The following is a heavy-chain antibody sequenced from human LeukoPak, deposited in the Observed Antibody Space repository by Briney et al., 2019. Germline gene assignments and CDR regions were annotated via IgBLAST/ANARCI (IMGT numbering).Heavy chain of an antibody. CDR3: AKDLRTISTFDY. V-gene: IGHV3-23*01. CDR1: GFTFSNYG. J-gene: IGHJ4*02. Sequence: GGSLRLSCAASGFTFSNYGMSWVRQAPGKGLEWVSAISGSGSSSYYADSVKGRFTISRDNSKNTLYLQINSLRAEDTAIYYCAKDLRTISTFDYWGQGTLVTVSS. CDR2: ISGSGSSS. D-gene: IGHD3-3*01.